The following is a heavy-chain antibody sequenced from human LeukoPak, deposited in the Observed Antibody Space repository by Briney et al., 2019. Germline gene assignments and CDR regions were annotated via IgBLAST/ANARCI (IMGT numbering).Heavy chain of an antibody. D-gene: IGHD4-17*01. CDR2: IYHSGST. J-gene: IGHJ4*02. CDR1: GYSISSGYY. CDR3: ARDDYGLGVDY. V-gene: IGHV4-38-2*02. Sequence: SETLSLTCTVSGYSISSGYYWGWIRQPPGKGLEWIGSIYHSGSTYYNPSLKSRVTISVDTSKNQFSLKLSSVTAADTAVYYCARDDYGLGVDYWGQGTLVTVSS.